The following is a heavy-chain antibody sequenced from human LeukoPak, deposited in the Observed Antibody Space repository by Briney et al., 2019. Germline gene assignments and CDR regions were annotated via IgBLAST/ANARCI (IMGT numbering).Heavy chain of an antibody. CDR3: AKARYYDSSGPFDY. CDR1: VFTFSSYS. D-gene: IGHD3-22*01. CDR2: ISSSSSYI. J-gene: IGHJ4*02. Sequence: GGSLRLSCAASVFTFSSYSMNWVRQAPGKGLEWVSSISSSSSYIYYADSVKGRFTISRDNAKNSLYLQMNSLRVEDTAVYYCAKARYYDSSGPFDYWGQGTLVTVSS. V-gene: IGHV3-21*04.